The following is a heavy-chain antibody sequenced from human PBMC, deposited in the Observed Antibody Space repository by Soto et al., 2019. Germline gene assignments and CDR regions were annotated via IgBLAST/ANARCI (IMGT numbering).Heavy chain of an antibody. V-gene: IGHV1-18*01. J-gene: IGHJ6*02. Sequence: GASVKVSCKASGYTFTSYGISWVRQAPGQGLEWMGWINAYNGNTNYAQKFQGRVTMTTDTSTSTAYMELRSLRSDDTAVYYCARDPTTLAAAGTYYYGMDVWGQGTTVTVSS. CDR2: INAYNGNT. CDR1: GYTFTSYG. D-gene: IGHD6-13*01. CDR3: ARDPTTLAAAGTYYYGMDV.